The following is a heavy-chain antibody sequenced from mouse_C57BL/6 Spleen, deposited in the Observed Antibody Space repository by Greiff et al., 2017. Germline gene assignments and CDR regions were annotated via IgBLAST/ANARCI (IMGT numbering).Heavy chain of an antibody. CDR2: ISNGGGST. V-gene: IGHV5-12*01. J-gene: IGHJ3*01. CDR3: ARQRGNYEAWFAY. Sequence: EVMLVESGGGLVQPGGSLKLSCAASGFTFSDYYMYWVRQTPEKRLEWVAYISNGGGSTYYPDTVKGRFTISRDNAKNTLYLQMSRLKSEDTAMYYCARQRGNYEAWFAYWGQGTLVTVSA. D-gene: IGHD2-1*01. CDR1: GFTFSDYY.